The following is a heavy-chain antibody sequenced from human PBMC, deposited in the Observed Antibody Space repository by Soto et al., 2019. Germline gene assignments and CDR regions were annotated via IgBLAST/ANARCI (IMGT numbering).Heavy chain of an antibody. V-gene: IGHV3-21*01. D-gene: IGHD2-15*01. J-gene: IGHJ6*02. CDR1: GFTFSSYS. CDR3: PTDGGYSSGGSCYFDTAYYGMDV. CDR2: ISSSSSYI. Sequence: PGGSLRLSCAASGFTFSSYSMNWVRQAPGKGLEWVSSISSSSSYIYYADSVKGRFTISRDNAKNSLYLQMNSLRAEDTAVYYCPTDGGYSSGGSCYFDTAYYGMDVWGQGTTVTVSS.